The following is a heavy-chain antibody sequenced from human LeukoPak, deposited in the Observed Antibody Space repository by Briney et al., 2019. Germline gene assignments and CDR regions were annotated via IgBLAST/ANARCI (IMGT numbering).Heavy chain of an antibody. CDR1: GFNFDRYT. J-gene: IGHJ4*02. CDR3: AREGYYYDSSGYYYDSFDY. Sequence: GGSLRLSCATSGFNFDRYTIHWVRQAPGKGLEWVSLAGWAGGTTFYSDSVRGRFTISRDSGRKSVYLQMNSLRAEDTAVYYCAREGYYYDSSGYYYDSFDYWGQGTLVTVSS. CDR2: AGWAGGTT. D-gene: IGHD3-22*01. V-gene: IGHV3-43*01.